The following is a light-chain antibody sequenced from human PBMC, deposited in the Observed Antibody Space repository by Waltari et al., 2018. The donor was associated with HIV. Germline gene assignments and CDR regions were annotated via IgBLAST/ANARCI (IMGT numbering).Light chain of an antibody. Sequence: SALTPPPSVYGAPGQWVTISCTGNNSNIGAGYDVHWYRQVPGSAPPHVVYGDSILPVGFPDRFPGSKSGVSASLAINGLHTEDEADYYCQSYDNPLSGLCVFGWGTKLTVL. CDR1: NSNIGAGYD. CDR2: GDS. J-gene: IGLJ3*02. V-gene: IGLV1-40*01. CDR3: QSYDNPLSGLCV.